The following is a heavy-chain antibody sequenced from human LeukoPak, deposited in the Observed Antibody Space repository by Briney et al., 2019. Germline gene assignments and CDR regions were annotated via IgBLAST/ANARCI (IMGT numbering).Heavy chain of an antibody. CDR1: GYTFTGYY. Sequence: VASVKVSCKASGYTFTGYYMHWVRQAPGQGLEWMGWINPNSGGTNYAQKFQGWVTMTRDTSISTAYMELSRLRSDDTAVYYCARATYGSGSYYNVERGGWFDPWGQGTLVTVSS. D-gene: IGHD3-10*01. J-gene: IGHJ5*02. CDR2: INPNSGGT. V-gene: IGHV1-2*04. CDR3: ARATYGSGSYYNVERGGWFDP.